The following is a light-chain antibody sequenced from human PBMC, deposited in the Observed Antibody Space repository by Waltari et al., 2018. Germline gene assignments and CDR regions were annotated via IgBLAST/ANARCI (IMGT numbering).Light chain of an antibody. V-gene: IGKV3-11*01. CDR2: DAY. CDR1: QNINTD. Sequence: EVLLTQSPATLSLSPGDSATLLCRASQNINTDLGWYHQKPGQAPSLLISDAYNRAAGTPVRFSGRGSGTDFTLTISSLEPEDFALYYCQQRYSWPRTFGQGTKVEIK. CDR3: QQRYSWPRT. J-gene: IGKJ1*01.